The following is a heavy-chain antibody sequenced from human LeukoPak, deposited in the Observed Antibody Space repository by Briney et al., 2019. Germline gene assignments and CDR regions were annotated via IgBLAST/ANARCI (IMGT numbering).Heavy chain of an antibody. CDR2: ISGSGGSS. D-gene: IGHD2-21*02. J-gene: IGHJ4*02. V-gene: IGHV3-23*01. Sequence: GGSLRLSCAASGFAFSSYTMGWVRQAPGKGLEWVSAISGSGGSSYYADSVKGRFTISRDNSKNTLYVQMNSLRAEDTAVYYCAKKTSYCGGDCYPYYFDHWGQGTLVTVSS. CDR1: GFAFSSYT. CDR3: AKKTSYCGGDCYPYYFDH.